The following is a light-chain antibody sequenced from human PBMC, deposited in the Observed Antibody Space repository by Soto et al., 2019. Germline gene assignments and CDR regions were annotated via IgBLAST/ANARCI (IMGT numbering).Light chain of an antibody. CDR1: SSDVGGYNY. CDR2: DVN. J-gene: IGLJ1*01. CDR3: SSYTSSNTLYV. Sequence: QSVLTKPASLSGSPGQSITISCTGTSSDVGGYNYVSWYQQHPGKAPKLMIYDVNNRPSGVSDRFSGSKSGNTASLTISGLQAEDEADYFCSSYTSSNTLYVLGAGTKSPS. V-gene: IGLV2-14*01.